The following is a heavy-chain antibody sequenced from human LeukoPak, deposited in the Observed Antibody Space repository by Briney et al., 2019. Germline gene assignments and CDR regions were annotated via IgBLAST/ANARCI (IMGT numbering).Heavy chain of an antibody. CDR3: ARRLGVTDNDDAFHI. Sequence: NPSETLSLTCTVSGGSISSSSYYWGWIRQPPGKGLEWIGSIYYSGSTYYNPSLKSRVTISVDTSKNQFSLKLSSVTAADTAVYYCARRLGVTDNDDAFHIWGLGTMVTVSS. J-gene: IGHJ3*02. V-gene: IGHV4-39*01. CDR1: GGSISSSSYY. D-gene: IGHD2-8*01. CDR2: IYYSGST.